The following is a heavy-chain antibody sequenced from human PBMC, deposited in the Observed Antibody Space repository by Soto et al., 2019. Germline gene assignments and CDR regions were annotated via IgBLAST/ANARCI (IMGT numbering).Heavy chain of an antibody. CDR2: LSGSGTST. CDR1: GFSFVNYA. CDR3: AKATTNGGWFNPFDS. V-gene: IGHV3-23*01. J-gene: IGHJ4*02. D-gene: IGHD6-19*01. Sequence: GGSLRLSCAASGFSFVNYAMNWVRQAPGKGLEWVSGLSGSGTSTYYADSVKGRFTISRDNSRDTLFLQMNSLTADDTAVYYCAKATTNGGWFNPFDSWGQGALVTAPQ.